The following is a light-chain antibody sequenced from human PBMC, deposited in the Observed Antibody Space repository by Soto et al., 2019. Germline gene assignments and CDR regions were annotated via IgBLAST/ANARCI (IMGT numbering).Light chain of an antibody. Sequence: QSALTQPASVSGSPGQSITISCTGTSSDVGGYIYVSWYQQHPGKAPKLMIYEVSNRPSGVSNRFSGSKSGNTASLTISGLQAEDEADYYCSSYTSSSTSVFGTGTKLTVL. J-gene: IGLJ1*01. CDR2: EVS. CDR3: SSYTSSSTSV. V-gene: IGLV2-14*01. CDR1: SSDVGGYIY.